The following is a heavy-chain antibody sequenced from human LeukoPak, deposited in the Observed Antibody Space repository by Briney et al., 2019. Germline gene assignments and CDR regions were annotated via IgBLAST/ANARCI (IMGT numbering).Heavy chain of an antibody. Sequence: SETLSLTCTVSGGFISSYYWSWIRQPAGKGLEWIGRIYTSGSTNYNPSLKSRVTMSVDTSKNQFSLKLSSVTAADTAVYYCASSGILGDYVLPKDYWGQGTLVTVSS. D-gene: IGHD4-17*01. CDR2: IYTSGST. CDR3: ASSGILGDYVLPKDY. CDR1: GGFISSYY. J-gene: IGHJ4*02. V-gene: IGHV4-4*07.